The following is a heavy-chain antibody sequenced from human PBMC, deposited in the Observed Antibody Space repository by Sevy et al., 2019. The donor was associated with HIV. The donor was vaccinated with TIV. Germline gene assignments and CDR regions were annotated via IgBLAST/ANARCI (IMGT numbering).Heavy chain of an antibody. V-gene: IGHV3-48*01. Sequence: GGSLRLSCAASGFTFSSYSMNWVRQAPGRGLEWVSYISTSSSTIYYADSVRGRFTISRDNAKNSLYLQVNSLRAEDTAVYYCAILSASGYIDYWGQGTLVTVSS. D-gene: IGHD3-10*01. J-gene: IGHJ4*02. CDR1: GFTFSSYS. CDR3: AILSASGYIDY. CDR2: ISTSSSTI.